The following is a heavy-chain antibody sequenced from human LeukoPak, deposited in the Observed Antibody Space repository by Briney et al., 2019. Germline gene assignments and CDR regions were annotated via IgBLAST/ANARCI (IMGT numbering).Heavy chain of an antibody. V-gene: IGHV4-34*01. J-gene: IGHJ4*02. D-gene: IGHD3-22*01. CDR1: GGSFSGYY. Sequence: SETLSLTCAVYGGSFSGYYWSWIRQPPGKGLEWIGEINHSGSTNYNPSLKSRVTISVDTSKNQFSLKLSSVTAADTAVYYCARGRARYSYYYGSSGYPYYFDYWGQGTLVTVSS. CDR2: INHSGST. CDR3: ARGRARYSYYYGSSGYPYYFDY.